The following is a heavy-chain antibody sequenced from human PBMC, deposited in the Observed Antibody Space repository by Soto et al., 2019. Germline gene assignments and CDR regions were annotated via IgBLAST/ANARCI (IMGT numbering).Heavy chain of an antibody. CDR1: GGSISSGGYS. Sequence: PSETLSLTCAVSGGSISSGGYSWSWIRQPPGKGLEWIGYIYYSGSTDYNPSLKSRVTISVDTSKNQFSLKLSSVTAADTAVYYCARHGYCSGGSCSGTFDIWGQGTMVTVSS. CDR2: IYYSGST. D-gene: IGHD2-15*01. J-gene: IGHJ3*02. V-gene: IGHV4-61*08. CDR3: ARHGYCSGGSCSGTFDI.